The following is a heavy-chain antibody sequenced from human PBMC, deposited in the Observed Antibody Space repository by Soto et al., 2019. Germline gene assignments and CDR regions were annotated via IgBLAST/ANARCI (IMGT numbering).Heavy chain of an antibody. J-gene: IGHJ6*02. CDR3: ARDRAMATIYYYYGMDV. V-gene: IGHV3-48*03. D-gene: IGHD5-12*01. Sequence: GGSLRLSCAASGFTFSSYEMNWVRQAPGKGLEWVSYISSSGSTIYYADSVKGRFTISRDNAKNSLYLQMNSLRAEDTAVYYCARDRAMATIYYYYGMDVWGQGTTVTV. CDR2: ISSSGSTI. CDR1: GFTFSSYE.